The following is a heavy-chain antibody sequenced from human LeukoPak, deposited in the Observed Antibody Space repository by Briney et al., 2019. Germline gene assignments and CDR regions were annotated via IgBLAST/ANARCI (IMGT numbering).Heavy chain of an antibody. CDR2: ISYDGSNK. Sequence: GGSLRLSCAASGFTFSSYAMHWVRQAPGKGLEWVAVISYDGSNKYYADSVKGRFTISRDNSKNTLYLQMNSLRAEDTAVYYCAREGYYDTWTWGQGTLVTVSS. CDR1: GFTFSSYA. D-gene: IGHD3-22*01. CDR3: AREGYYDTWT. J-gene: IGHJ5*02. V-gene: IGHV3-30-3*01.